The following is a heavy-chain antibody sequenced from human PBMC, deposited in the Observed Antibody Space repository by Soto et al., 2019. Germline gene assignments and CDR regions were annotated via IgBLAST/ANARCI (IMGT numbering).Heavy chain of an antibody. CDR3: AKPGIAVAGDFDY. CDR1: GFTFSSYA. D-gene: IGHD6-19*01. CDR2: ISGSGGST. V-gene: IGHV3-23*01. Sequence: EVQLLESGGGLVQPGGSLRLXCAASGFTFSSYAMSWVRQAPGKGXEWVSGISGSGGSTYYADSVKGRFTIXXXXXXXXXXXXXXXXGAEDTAVYYCAKPGIAVAGDFDYWGQGTLVTVSS. J-gene: IGHJ4*02.